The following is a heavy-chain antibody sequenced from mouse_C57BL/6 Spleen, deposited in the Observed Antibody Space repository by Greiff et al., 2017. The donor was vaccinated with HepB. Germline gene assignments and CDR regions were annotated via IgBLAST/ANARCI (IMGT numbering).Heavy chain of an antibody. CDR3: ARGLLRGAWFAY. CDR1: GYTFTSYW. J-gene: IGHJ3*01. Sequence: QVQLQQPGAELVRPGSSVKLSCKASGYTFTSYWMHWVKQRPIQGLEWIGNIDPSDSETHYNQKFKDKATLTVDKSSSTAYMQLSSLTSEDSAVYYCARGLLRGAWFAYWGQGTLVTVSA. D-gene: IGHD2-3*01. V-gene: IGHV1-52*01. CDR2: IDPSDSET.